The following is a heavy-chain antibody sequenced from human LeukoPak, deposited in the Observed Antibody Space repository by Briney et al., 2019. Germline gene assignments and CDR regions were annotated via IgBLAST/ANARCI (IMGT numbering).Heavy chain of an antibody. V-gene: IGHV1-2*02. CDR1: GYTFTGYY. CDR3: ARGGITIFGVDYFDY. J-gene: IGHJ4*02. Sequence: ASVKASCKASGYTFTGYYMHWVRQAPGQGLEWMGWINPNSGGTNYAQKFQGRVTMTRDTSISTAYMELSRLRSDDTAVYYCARGGITIFGVDYFDYWGQGTLVTVSS. CDR2: INPNSGGT. D-gene: IGHD3-3*01.